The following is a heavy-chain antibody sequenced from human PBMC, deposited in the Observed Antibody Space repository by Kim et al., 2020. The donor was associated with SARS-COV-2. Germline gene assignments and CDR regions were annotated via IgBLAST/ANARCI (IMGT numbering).Heavy chain of an antibody. V-gene: IGHV2-5*02. CDR2: IYWDDDK. CDR1: GFSLSTSGVG. D-gene: IGHD3-10*01. Sequence: SGPTLVKPTQTLTLTCTFSGFSLSTSGVGVGWIRQPPGKALEWLALIYWDDDKRYSPSLKSRLTITKDTSKNQVVLTMTNMDPVDTATYYCAHRHGPPFLAMVQGGFDYWGQGTLVTVSS. CDR3: AHRHGPPFLAMVQGGFDY. J-gene: IGHJ4*02.